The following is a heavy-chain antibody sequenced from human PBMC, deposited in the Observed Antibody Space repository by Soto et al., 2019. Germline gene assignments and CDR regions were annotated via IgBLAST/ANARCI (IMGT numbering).Heavy chain of an antibody. CDR2: LNIAGTI. CDR3: ARDRGEYTSSWFWYFSH. Sequence: LSLTCSVSGASISSYNWNWVRQSAGKGPEWVGRLNIAGTINYNPSLKSRITMSMDTSKNQISLHLRSVTAADTAMYYCARDRGEYTSSWFWYFSHWGHGTLVTVSS. D-gene: IGHD6-13*01. J-gene: IGHJ2*01. V-gene: IGHV4-4*07. CDR1: GASISSYN.